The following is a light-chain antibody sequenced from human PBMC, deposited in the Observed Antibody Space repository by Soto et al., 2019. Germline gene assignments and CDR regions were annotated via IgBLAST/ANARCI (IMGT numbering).Light chain of an antibody. CDR3: QQYGSSGT. Sequence: ESVLTQSPGTLSLSPGERATLSCRASQSVSSNYLAWYQQKPGQSPRLLISGASKRATGIPDRFSGSGSGTDFTLTISRLEPEDFAVYYCQQYGSSGTFGQGTKVDIK. J-gene: IGKJ1*01. CDR2: GAS. CDR1: QSVSSNY. V-gene: IGKV3-20*01.